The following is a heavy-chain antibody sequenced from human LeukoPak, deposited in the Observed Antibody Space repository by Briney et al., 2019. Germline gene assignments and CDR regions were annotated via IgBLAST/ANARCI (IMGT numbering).Heavy chain of an antibody. CDR2: ISSSSSYI. CDR1: GFTFSSYS. J-gene: IGHJ4*02. V-gene: IGHV3-21*01. CDR3: APDVDTAMRY. Sequence: GGSLRLSCAASGFTFSSYSMNWVRQAPGKGLEWVSSISSSSSYIYYADSVKGRFTISRDNAKNSLYLQMNSVRAEDTAVYYCAPDVDTAMRYWGQGTLVTVSS. D-gene: IGHD5-18*01.